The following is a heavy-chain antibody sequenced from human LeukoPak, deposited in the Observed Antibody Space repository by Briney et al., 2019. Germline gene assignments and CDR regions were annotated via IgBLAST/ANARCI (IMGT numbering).Heavy chain of an antibody. CDR1: GGSFSGYY. CDR3: ARGNLNYYDSSGYLIR. Sequence: SETLSLTCAVYGGSFSGYYWSWIRQPPGKGLEWIGEINHSGSTNYNPSLKSRVTISVDTSKNQFSLKLSSVTAVDTAVYYCARGNLNYYDSSGYLIRWGQGTLVTVSS. J-gene: IGHJ4*02. D-gene: IGHD3-22*01. CDR2: INHSGST. V-gene: IGHV4-34*01.